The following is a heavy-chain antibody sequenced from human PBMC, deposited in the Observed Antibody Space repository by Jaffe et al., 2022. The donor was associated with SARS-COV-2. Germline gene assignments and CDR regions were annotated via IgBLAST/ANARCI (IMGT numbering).Heavy chain of an antibody. V-gene: IGHV4-31*04. CDR1: GDSISGVRYY. CDR2: IYSNGNT. J-gene: IGHJ5*02. D-gene: IGHD1-1*01. CDR3: AKTSVTGMPIAFNWFDP. Sequence: QVRLQESGPGLVRPLQTLSLTCTVSGDSISGVRYYWTWIRQHPGKGLEWIGYIYSNGNTYYNPSLKSRLTISIDAAKNDFSLRLTSVTAADTAVYYCAKTSVTGMPIAFNWFDPWGQGTLVTVSS.